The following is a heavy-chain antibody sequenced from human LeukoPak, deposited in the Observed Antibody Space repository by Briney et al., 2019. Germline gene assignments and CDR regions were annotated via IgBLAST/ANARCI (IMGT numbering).Heavy chain of an antibody. J-gene: IGHJ4*02. Sequence: SGGSLRLSCAASGFAFSSSEMVWVRQAPGKGLEWVSYISSSGLTIYYADSVKGRFTISRDNAKNSLYLQMNSLRAEDTAVYYCARQSPDSGRPFDYWGQGTLVTVSS. V-gene: IGHV3-48*03. CDR2: ISSSGLTI. CDR1: GFAFSSSE. CDR3: ARQSPDSGRPFDY. D-gene: IGHD1-26*01.